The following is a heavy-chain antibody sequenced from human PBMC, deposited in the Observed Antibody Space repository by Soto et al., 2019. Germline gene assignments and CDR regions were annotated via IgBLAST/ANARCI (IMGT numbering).Heavy chain of an antibody. CDR3: ARSHGSSTSLEIYYYYYYGMDV. V-gene: IGHV1-69*01. J-gene: IGHJ6*02. CDR1: GGTFSSYA. Sequence: QVQLVQSGAEVKKPGSSVKVSCKASGGTFSSYAISWVRQAPGQGLEWMGGIIPISETTNYRQKFQGRVTITADESKSTAYMELSSLRSEDTAVYYCARSHGSSTSLEIYYYYYYGMDVWGQGTTVTVSS. CDR2: IIPISETT. D-gene: IGHD2-2*01.